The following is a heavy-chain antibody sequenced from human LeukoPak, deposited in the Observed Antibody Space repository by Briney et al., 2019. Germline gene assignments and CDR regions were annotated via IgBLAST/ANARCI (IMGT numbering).Heavy chain of an antibody. J-gene: IGHJ3*02. CDR1: GGSISSHY. Sequence: SETLSLTCTVSGGSISSHYWSWIRQPPGKGLEWIGYIYYSGSTNYNPSLKSRVTISVDTSKNQFSLKLSSVTAADTAVYYCARAQRDSSGYYYGGDAFDIWGQGTMVTVSP. V-gene: IGHV4-59*11. CDR2: IYYSGST. D-gene: IGHD3-22*01. CDR3: ARAQRDSSGYYYGGDAFDI.